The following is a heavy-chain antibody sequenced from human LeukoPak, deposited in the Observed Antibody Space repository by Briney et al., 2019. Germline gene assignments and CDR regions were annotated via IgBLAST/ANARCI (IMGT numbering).Heavy chain of an antibody. V-gene: IGHV1-18*01. D-gene: IGHD6-13*01. CDR2: ISAYNGNT. J-gene: IGHJ5*02. Sequence: GASVKVSCKASGYTFINYGLSWVRQAPGQGLEWMGWISAYNGNTNYAQNLQGRVTMTTDTSTSTAYMELRSLRSDDTAVYYCARDHSSSWENWFDPWGQGTLVTVSS. CDR1: GYTFINYG. CDR3: ARDHSSSWENWFDP.